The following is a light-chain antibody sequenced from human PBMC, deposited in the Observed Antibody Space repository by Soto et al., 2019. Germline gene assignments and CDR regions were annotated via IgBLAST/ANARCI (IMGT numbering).Light chain of an antibody. CDR1: SSDVGSYNS. V-gene: IGLV2-14*03. CDR3: SSFTSSSSYV. CDR2: DVS. Sequence: QSVLGQPAAVSXSPGQSITIFCTGTSSDVGSYNSVSWYQQYPGKAPTLMIHDVSNRPSGVSNRFSGSKSGNTASLTISGLQAEDEADYYCSSFTSSSSYVFGSGTKVTVL. J-gene: IGLJ1*01.